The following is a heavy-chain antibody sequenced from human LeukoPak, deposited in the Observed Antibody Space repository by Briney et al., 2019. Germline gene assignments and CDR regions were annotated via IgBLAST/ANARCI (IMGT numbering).Heavy chain of an antibody. CDR2: INHSGST. V-gene: IGHV4-34*01. CDR3: ARGPYYDSSGYYPDWAFDI. D-gene: IGHD3-22*01. Sequence: SETLSLTCAVYGGSFSGYYWSWIRQPPGKGLEWTGEINHSGSTNYNPSLKSRVTISVDTTKNQFSLKLSSVTAADTAVYYCARGPYYDSSGYYPDWAFDIWGQGTMVTVSS. J-gene: IGHJ3*02. CDR1: GGSFSGYY.